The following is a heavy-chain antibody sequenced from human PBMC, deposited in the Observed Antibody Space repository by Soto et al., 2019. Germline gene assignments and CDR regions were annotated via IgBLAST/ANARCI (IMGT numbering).Heavy chain of an antibody. CDR1: GYTFTTYG. CDR2: ISPYNDNT. J-gene: IGHJ6*02. Sequence: ASVKVSCKASGYTFTTYGVNWLRQAPGQGLEWMGWISPYNDNTNYARRFQGRVTLTTDTSANTAYMELRSLTFDDTAIYYCAKDKRPTFYYDGMDVWGQGTTVTV. CDR3: AKDKRPTFYYDGMDV. V-gene: IGHV1-18*04.